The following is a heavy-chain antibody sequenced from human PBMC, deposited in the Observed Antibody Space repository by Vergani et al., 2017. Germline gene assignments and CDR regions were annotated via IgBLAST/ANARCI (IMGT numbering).Heavy chain of an antibody. CDR2: ISSSSSYI. Sequence: EVQLVESGGGLVKPGGSLRLSCAASGFTFSSYSMNWVRQAPGKGLEWVSSISSSSSYIYYADSVKGRFTISRDNAKNSLYLQMNSLRAEDTAVYYGASLRDSGYETESHWGQGTLVTVSS. V-gene: IGHV3-21*01. J-gene: IGHJ4*02. D-gene: IGHD5-12*01. CDR1: GFTFSSYS. CDR3: ASLRDSGYETESH.